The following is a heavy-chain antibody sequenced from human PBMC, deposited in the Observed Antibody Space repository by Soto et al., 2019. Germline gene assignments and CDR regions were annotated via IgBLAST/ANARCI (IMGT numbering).Heavy chain of an antibody. CDR1: GFTFSNAW. CDR3: ARARGITIFGVVIDDYYYYCMDV. V-gene: IGHV3-66*02. D-gene: IGHD3-3*01. J-gene: IGHJ6*02. CDR2: ISYSGGTT. Sequence: PGGSLRLSCAACGFTFSNAWMNWVRQAPGKGVEWVSAISYSGGTTYYADSVKGLFTISRDNSKNTLYLQMNSLRAEDTAVYYCARARGITIFGVVIDDYYYYCMDVWAQATTVTVSS.